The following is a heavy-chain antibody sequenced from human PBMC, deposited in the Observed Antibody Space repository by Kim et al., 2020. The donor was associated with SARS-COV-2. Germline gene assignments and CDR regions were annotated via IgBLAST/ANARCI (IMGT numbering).Heavy chain of an antibody. J-gene: IGHJ6*02. CDR1: GFTFSSYS. CDR2: ISSSSSYI. V-gene: IGHV3-21*01. D-gene: IGHD3-9*01. CDR3: ARDPRDILTGYSLLYYYGMDV. Sequence: GGSLRLSCAASGFTFSSYSMNWVRQAPGKGLEWVSSISSSSSYIYYADSVKGRFTISRDNAKNSLYLQMNSLRAEDTAVYYCARDPRDILTGYSLLYYYGMDVWGQGTTVTVSS.